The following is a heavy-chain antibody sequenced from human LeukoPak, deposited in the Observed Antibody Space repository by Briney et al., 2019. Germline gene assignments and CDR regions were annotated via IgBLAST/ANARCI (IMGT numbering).Heavy chain of an antibody. Sequence: SETLSLTCTVSGGSISSSSYYWGWIRQPPGKGLEWIGSIYYSGSTYYNPSLKSRVTISVDTSKNQFSLKLSSVTAADTAVYYRARSAGYCSSTSCYLYDYYYYYYGMDVWGQGTTVTVSS. CDR1: GGSISSSSYY. D-gene: IGHD2-2*01. CDR3: ARSAGYCSSTSCYLYDYYYYYYGMDV. J-gene: IGHJ6*02. V-gene: IGHV4-39*01. CDR2: IYYSGST.